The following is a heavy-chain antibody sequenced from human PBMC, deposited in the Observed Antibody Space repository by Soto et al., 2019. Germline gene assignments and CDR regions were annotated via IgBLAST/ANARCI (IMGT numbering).Heavy chain of an antibody. CDR1: GFPISSTYS. CDR2: ISHSGTT. Sequence: PSETLSLTCLVSGFPISSTYSWGWIRQPPGKGLEWIGSISHSGTTSYSPSLTSRVSISVDTSKNQVSLKLTSVTAADTAVYFCVRVTTVIRDSDHFGVDVWGHGTTVTVSS. CDR3: VRVTTVIRDSDHFGVDV. V-gene: IGHV4-38-2*02. J-gene: IGHJ6*02. D-gene: IGHD4-17*01.